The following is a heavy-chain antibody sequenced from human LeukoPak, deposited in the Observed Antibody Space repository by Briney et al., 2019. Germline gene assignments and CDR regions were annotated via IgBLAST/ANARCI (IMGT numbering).Heavy chain of an antibody. CDR2: IKEDGSEQ. Sequence: AGGSLRLSCAASGVTFSSYWMSWVRQPPGQGREWVANIKEDGSEQYYVDAVKGRFTISRDNAKNSLYLQMNSLRAEDTAVYYCARGATGIQLWFFDSWGQGTLVTVSS. V-gene: IGHV3-7*01. CDR3: ARGATGIQLWFFDS. D-gene: IGHD5-18*01. CDR1: GVTFSSYW. J-gene: IGHJ5*01.